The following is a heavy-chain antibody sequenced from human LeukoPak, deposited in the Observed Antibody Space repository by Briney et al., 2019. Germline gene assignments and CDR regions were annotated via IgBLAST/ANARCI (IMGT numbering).Heavy chain of an antibody. CDR2: INHSGST. D-gene: IGHD3-10*01. Sequence: SETLSLTCTVSGGSISSSSYYWGWIRQPPGKGLEWIGEINHSGSTNYNPSLKSRVTISVDTSKNQFSLKLSSVTAADTAVYYCARCLVRGVNRRLDYWGQGTLVTVSS. J-gene: IGHJ4*02. V-gene: IGHV4-39*07. CDR3: ARCLVRGVNRRLDY. CDR1: GGSISSSSYY.